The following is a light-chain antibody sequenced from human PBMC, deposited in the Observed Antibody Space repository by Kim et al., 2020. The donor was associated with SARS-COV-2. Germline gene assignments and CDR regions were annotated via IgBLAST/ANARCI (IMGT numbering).Light chain of an antibody. CDR1: SLRRFY. Sequence: SSELTQDPAVSVALGQTVRITCQGDSLRRFYASWYQLKQGQAPTFVLYGKDNRPSGIPDRVAGSSSGNTASMAITGAQAEDEADDYCHSRDSRGNSYGFG. CDR3: HSRDSRGNSYG. J-gene: IGLJ1*01. V-gene: IGLV3-19*01. CDR2: GKD.